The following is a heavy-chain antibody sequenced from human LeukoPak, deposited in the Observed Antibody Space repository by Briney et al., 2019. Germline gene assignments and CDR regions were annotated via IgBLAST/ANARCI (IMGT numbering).Heavy chain of an antibody. CDR3: ARMRDGYMGRYYFDY. Sequence: PGGSLRLSCVAPGFTLTSYWMRWVRQPPGKGREWVANIKEDGTTKKDASSVKGRFSTSRDTAKDSLYLKMNSLSDEATAVYSCARMRDGYMGRYYFDYWGQGTLVTVSS. J-gene: IGHJ4*02. D-gene: IGHD5-24*01. CDR1: GFTLTSYW. V-gene: IGHV3-7*04. CDR2: IKEDGTTK.